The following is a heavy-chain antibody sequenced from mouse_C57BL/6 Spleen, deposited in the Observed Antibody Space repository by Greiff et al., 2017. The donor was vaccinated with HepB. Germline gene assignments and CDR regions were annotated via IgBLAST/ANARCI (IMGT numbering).Heavy chain of an antibody. CDR1: GFTFSDYY. CDR2: INYDGSST. CDR3: ARVWVYAMDY. Sequence: EVMLVESEGGLVQPGSSMKLSCTASGFTFSDYYMAWVRQVPEKGLEWVANINYDGSSTYYLDSLKSRFIISRDNAKNILYLQRSSLKSEDTATYYCARVWVYAMDYWGQGTSVTVSS. V-gene: IGHV5-16*01. J-gene: IGHJ4*01.